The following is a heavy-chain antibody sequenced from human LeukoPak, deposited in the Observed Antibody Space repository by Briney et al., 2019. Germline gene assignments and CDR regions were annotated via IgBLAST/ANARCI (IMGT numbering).Heavy chain of an antibody. J-gene: IGHJ4*02. Sequence: GGSLRLSCAASGFTVGSNYMSWVRQAPGKGLEWVSIIYRGGSTNYADSVKGRFTISRDTSKNTLYLQMNSLRAEDTAVYYCARLSANSSAYFFDYWGQGTLVTVSS. CDR1: GFTVGSNY. CDR3: ARLSANSSAYFFDY. V-gene: IGHV3-66*04. D-gene: IGHD3-22*01. CDR2: IYRGGST.